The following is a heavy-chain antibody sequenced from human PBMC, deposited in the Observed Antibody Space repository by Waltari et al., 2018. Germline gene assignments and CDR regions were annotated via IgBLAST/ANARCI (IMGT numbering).Heavy chain of an antibody. J-gene: IGHJ4*02. D-gene: IGHD3-22*01. Sequence: QVQLQESGPGLVKPSETLSLTCTVSGGSISSHYWSWIRQPPGKGLEWIGYNYYSGSTNSTPSLNRRVTISVDTSKNQFSLKLSSVTAAETAVYYCARGGYDSSGYYYSLIDYWGQGTLVTVSS. CDR3: ARGGYDSSGYYYSLIDY. CDR1: GGSISSHY. CDR2: NYYSGST. V-gene: IGHV4-59*11.